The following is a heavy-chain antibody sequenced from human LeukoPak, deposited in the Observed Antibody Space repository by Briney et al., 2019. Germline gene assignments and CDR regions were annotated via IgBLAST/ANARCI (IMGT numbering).Heavy chain of an antibody. V-gene: IGHV3-33*01. CDR3: ARDLYDSSGYYYLALDY. D-gene: IGHD3-22*01. Sequence: PGGSLRLSCAASGFTFSSYGMHWVRQAPGKGLEWVAVIWYDGSNKYYADSVKGRFTISRDNSKNTLYLQMNSLRAEDTAVYYCARDLYDSSGYYYLALDYWGQGTLVTVSS. CDR2: IWYDGSNK. J-gene: IGHJ4*02. CDR1: GFTFSSYG.